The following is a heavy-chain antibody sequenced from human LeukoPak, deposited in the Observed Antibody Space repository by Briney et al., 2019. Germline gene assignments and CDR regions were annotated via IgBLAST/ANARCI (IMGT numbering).Heavy chain of an antibody. CDR1: GFTFRTYG. Sequence: GGSLRLSCAASGFTFRTYGMNWVRQAPGKGLEWISGISPSSGGTYYADFVKGRFTISRDDSKNTLYLQMNSLRGDDTAVYYCAQDIGWIQFAYWGQGTLVTVSS. J-gene: IGHJ4*02. D-gene: IGHD5-24*01. CDR3: AQDIGWIQFAY. V-gene: IGHV3-23*01. CDR2: ISPSSGGT.